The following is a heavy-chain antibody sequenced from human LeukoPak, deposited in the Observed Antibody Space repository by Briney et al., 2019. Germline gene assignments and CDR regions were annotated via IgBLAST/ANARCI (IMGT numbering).Heavy chain of an antibody. CDR3: ARDGTWRIDY. D-gene: IGHD6-13*01. V-gene: IGHV6-1*01. CDR1: GDSVSSNSAI. Sequence: SQTLSLTCAISGDSVSSNSAIWYWIRQSPTRGLEWLGRTYYRSKWFNDYAESVKGRITVSPDTSKNQFSLQPNSVTPEDTAVYYCARDGTWRIDYWGPGTLVTVSS. CDR2: TYYRSKWFN. J-gene: IGHJ4*02.